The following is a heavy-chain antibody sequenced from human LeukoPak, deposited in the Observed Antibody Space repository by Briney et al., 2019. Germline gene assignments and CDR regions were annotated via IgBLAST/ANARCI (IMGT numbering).Heavy chain of an antibody. J-gene: IGHJ4*02. Sequence: PGGSLRLSCAASGFTFSNYAMSWVRQAPGKGLEWVSGISGSGGRTYYADSVKGRFTISRDNAKNSLYLQMNSLRAEDTAVYYCAREGYTALFDYWGQGTLVTVSS. CDR3: AREGYTALFDY. D-gene: IGHD3-16*02. CDR1: GFTFSNYA. CDR2: ISGSGGRT. V-gene: IGHV3-23*01.